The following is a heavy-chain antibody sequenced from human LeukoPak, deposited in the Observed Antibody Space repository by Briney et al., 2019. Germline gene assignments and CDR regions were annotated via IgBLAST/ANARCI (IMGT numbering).Heavy chain of an antibody. V-gene: IGHV4-4*07. J-gene: IGHJ5*02. CDR2: IYTSGST. D-gene: IGHD6-6*01. CDR3: ARDGLEYSFQDP. Sequence: PETLSLTCTVSGGSISSYYWSWIRQPAGKGLEWIGRIYTSGSTNYNPSLKSRVTMSVDTSKNQFSLKLSSVTAADTAVYYCARDGLEYSFQDPWGQGTLVTVSS. CDR1: GGSISSYY.